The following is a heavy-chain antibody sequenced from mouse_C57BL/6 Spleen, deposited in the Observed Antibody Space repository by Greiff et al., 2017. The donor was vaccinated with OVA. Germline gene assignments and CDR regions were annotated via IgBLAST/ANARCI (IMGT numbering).Heavy chain of an antibody. CDR3: ARGRDYYGSRGNWYFEV. V-gene: IGHV5-4*03. CDR2: ISDGGSYT. CDR1: GFTFSSYA. D-gene: IGHD1-1*01. J-gene: IGHJ1*03. Sequence: EVKLMESGGGLVKPGGSLKLSCAASGFTFSSYAMSWVRQTPEKRLEWVATISDGGSYTYYPDNVKGRFTISRDNAKNNLYLQMSHLKSEDTAMYYWARGRDYYGSRGNWYFEVWGTGTTVTVSS.